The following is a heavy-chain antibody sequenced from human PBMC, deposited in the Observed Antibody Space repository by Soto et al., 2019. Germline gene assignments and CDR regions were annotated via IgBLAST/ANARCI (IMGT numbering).Heavy chain of an antibody. V-gene: IGHV4-39*01. CDR2: IYYSGST. CDR1: GGSISSSSYY. Sequence: QLQLQESGPGLVKPSETLSLTCTVSGGSISSSSYYWGWIRQPPGKGLEWIGSIYYSGSTYYNPSLKSRVTISVDTSKNQFSLKLSSVTAADTPVYYCARQIVVVPKGMDVWGQGTTVTVSS. CDR3: ARQIVVVPKGMDV. J-gene: IGHJ6*02. D-gene: IGHD2-2*01.